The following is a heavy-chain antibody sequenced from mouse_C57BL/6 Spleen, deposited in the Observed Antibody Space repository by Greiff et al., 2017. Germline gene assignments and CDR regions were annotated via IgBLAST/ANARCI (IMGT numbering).Heavy chain of an antibody. CDR3: ARGLGRTFGY. J-gene: IGHJ2*01. Sequence: DVMLVESGGGLVKPGGSLKLSCAASGFTFSDYGMHWVRQAPEKGLEWVAYISSGSSTIYYAATVKGRFTISRDNAKNTLFLQMTSLRSEDTAMYYCARGLGRTFGYWGQGTTLPVSS. V-gene: IGHV5-17*01. CDR2: ISSGSSTI. D-gene: IGHD4-1*01. CDR1: GFTFSDYG.